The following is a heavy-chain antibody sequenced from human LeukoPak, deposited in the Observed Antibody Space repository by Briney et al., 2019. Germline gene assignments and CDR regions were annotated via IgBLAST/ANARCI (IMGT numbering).Heavy chain of an antibody. CDR3: ARHQDPPYGSIDY. CDR2: ISSSSSHI. D-gene: IGHD4-17*01. V-gene: IGHV3-21*01. Sequence: PGGSLRLSCAASGFTFSAYNMNWVRQAPGKGLEWVSSISSSSSHIFYVDSVKGRFTISRDNAKNSLYLQMNSLRAEDTAVYYCARHQDPPYGSIDYWGQGTLVTVSS. J-gene: IGHJ4*02. CDR1: GFTFSAYN.